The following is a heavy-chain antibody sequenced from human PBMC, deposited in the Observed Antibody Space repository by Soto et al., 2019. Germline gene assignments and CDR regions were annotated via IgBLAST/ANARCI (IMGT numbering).Heavy chain of an antibody. V-gene: IGHV3-53*01. CDR3: ARGLGNGDYGDPGDY. Sequence: EVQLVESGGGLIQPGGSLRLSCAASGFSVSSNYMSWVRQAPGKGLEWVSVVYSGGATYYADSVKGRFTISRDNSKNPLYLQMNSLRVEDTAVYYCARGLGNGDYGDPGDYWGQGTLVTVSS. J-gene: IGHJ4*02. D-gene: IGHD4-17*01. CDR2: VYSGGAT. CDR1: GFSVSSNY.